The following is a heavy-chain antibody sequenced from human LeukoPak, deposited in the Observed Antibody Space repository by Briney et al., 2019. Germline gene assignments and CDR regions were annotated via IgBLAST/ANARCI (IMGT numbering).Heavy chain of an antibody. CDR1: GGSISSYY. D-gene: IGHD6-13*01. CDR2: IYYSGST. Sequence: PSETLSLTCTVSGGSISSYYWSWIRQPPGKGLEWIGYIYYSGSTNYNPSLKSRVTISVDTSKNQFSLKLSSVTAADTAVYYCARQLAAGGSYYFDYWGQGTLVTVSS. V-gene: IGHV4-59*08. J-gene: IGHJ4*02. CDR3: ARQLAAGGSYYFDY.